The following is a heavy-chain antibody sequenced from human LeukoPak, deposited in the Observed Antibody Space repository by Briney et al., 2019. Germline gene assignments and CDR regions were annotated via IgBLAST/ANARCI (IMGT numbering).Heavy chain of an antibody. CDR1: GFTFSSYE. V-gene: IGHV3-48*03. CDR3: ARGARSGAFDI. D-gene: IGHD3-10*01. CDR2: ISSSGSTI. Sequence: GGSLRLSCAASGFTFSSYEMNWVRQAPGKGLEWVSYISSSGSTIYYADSVKGRFTISRDNAKNSLNLQMNSLRAEDTAVYYCARGARSGAFDIWGQGTMVTVSS. J-gene: IGHJ3*02.